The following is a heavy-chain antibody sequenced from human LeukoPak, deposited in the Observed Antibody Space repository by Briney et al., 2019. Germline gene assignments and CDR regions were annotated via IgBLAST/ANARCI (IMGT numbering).Heavy chain of an antibody. D-gene: IGHD3-22*01. CDR1: GFTFSSHL. CDR2: ISSDGTYT. J-gene: IGHJ4*02. V-gene: IGHV3-74*01. CDR3: AKSSYYDASGYYREFYFDS. Sequence: GGSLRLSCVASGFTFSSHLMHWVRQAPGKGLVWVSRISSDGTYTNYADSVKGRFTISRDKTKNTLYLQMNSLRAEDTAVYYCAKSSYYDASGYYREFYFDSWGQGTLVTVSS.